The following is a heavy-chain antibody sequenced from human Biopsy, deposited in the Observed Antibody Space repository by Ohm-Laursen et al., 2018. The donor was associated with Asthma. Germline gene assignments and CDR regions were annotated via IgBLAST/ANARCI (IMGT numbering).Heavy chain of an antibody. CDR1: GYTFIGCH. J-gene: IGHJ5*02. Sequence: SVKVSCKASGYTFIGCHIHWMRQAPGQGLEWTGRINPNSGGTNYAQKFQGRVTMTRDTSISTAYMEVSRLRSDDTAVYCCARGQKSAGDRWFDPWGQGTLVTVSS. CDR2: INPNSGGT. CDR3: ARGQKSAGDRWFDP. V-gene: IGHV1-2*06. D-gene: IGHD6-13*01.